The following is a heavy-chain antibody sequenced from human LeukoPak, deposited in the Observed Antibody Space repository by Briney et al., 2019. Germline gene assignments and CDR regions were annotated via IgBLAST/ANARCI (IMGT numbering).Heavy chain of an antibody. V-gene: IGHV3-21*01. Sequence: PGGSLRLSCAASGFTFSTYSMNWVRQAPGKGLEWVSSISGTSTYIYYADSVKGRFTISRDNGKNSLYLQMNSLRAEDTAVYYCARRQPLGCSGTSRYAGPVDYWGQGTLVTVSS. J-gene: IGHJ4*02. CDR1: GFTFSTYS. CDR2: ISGTSTYI. CDR3: ARRQPLGCSGTSRYAGPVDY. D-gene: IGHD2-2*01.